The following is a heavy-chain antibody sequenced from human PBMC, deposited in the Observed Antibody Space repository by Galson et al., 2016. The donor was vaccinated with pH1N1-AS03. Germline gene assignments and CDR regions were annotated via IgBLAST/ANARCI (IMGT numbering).Heavy chain of an antibody. J-gene: IGHJ6*03. CDR2: IKEDGSEK. CDR3: ARGWPLVVPGTIVRYYYYMDV. V-gene: IGHV3-7*01. Sequence: SLRLSCAASGFMFSKYWMNWVRQAPGKGLEWVANIKEDGSEKDHVDSVKGRFTISGDNAKYSLYLHMNSLRAEDTAVYYCARGWPLVVPGTIVRYYYYMDVWGKGTPVTVSS. CDR1: GFMFSKYW. D-gene: IGHD2-2*01.